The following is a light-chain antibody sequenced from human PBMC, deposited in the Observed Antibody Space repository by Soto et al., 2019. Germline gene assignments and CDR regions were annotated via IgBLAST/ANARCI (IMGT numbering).Light chain of an antibody. CDR1: QSLSSS. CDR2: DSS. V-gene: IGKV3-11*01. Sequence: EIVLTQSPATLSLSPGERATLSCRASQSLSSSLAWYQQKPGQAPRLLIYDSSSRATGIPVRFSGSGSGTDFTLTISSLEPEDFAFYYCQQGSIGQYTFGQGTKLDIK. CDR3: QQGSIGQYT. J-gene: IGKJ2*01.